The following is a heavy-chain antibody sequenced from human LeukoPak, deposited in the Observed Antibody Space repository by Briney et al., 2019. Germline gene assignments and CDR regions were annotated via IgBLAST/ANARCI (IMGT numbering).Heavy chain of an antibody. J-gene: IGHJ4*02. CDR2: ISSSSSNI. CDR1: GFTFNNYS. CDR3: ARDSVGWPRAYFDY. Sequence: GGSLRLSCAASGFTFNNYSMNSVRQAPGKGLEWVSYISSSSSNIYYIDSVKGRFTISRDNAKKSLYLQMNSLRAEDSAVYYCARDSVGWPRAYFDYWGRGTLVTVSS. V-gene: IGHV3-48*01. D-gene: IGHD1-26*01.